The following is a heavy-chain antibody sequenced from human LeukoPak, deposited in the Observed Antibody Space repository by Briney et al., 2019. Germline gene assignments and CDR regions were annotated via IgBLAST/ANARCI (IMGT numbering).Heavy chain of an antibody. J-gene: IGHJ3*02. CDR3: ARVARGNYDYVWGSYRADAFDI. D-gene: IGHD3-16*02. CDR2: IYYSRST. V-gene: IGHV4-38-2*01. Sequence: SETLSLTCAVSGYSISSGYYWGWIRQPPGKGLEWIGYIYYSRSTYYNPSLKSRVTISVDTSKNQFSLKLSSVTAADTAVYYCARVARGNYDYVWGSYRADAFDIWGQGTMVTVSS. CDR1: GYSISSGYY.